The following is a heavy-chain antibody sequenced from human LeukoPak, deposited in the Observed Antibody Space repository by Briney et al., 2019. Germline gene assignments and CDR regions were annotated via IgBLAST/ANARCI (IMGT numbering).Heavy chain of an antibody. D-gene: IGHD3-3*01. V-gene: IGHV5-51*01. Sequence: PAESLKISCTGSGYSFTSHWIAWLRQMPGKGLEYMGITYPRDSDTRYSPAFQGRVTISADTSISTAYLHWSSLQASDTAMYFCARLAGRVRDLGSLGFYSRSWYLYIWGRGTLVTVSS. CDR2: TYPRDSDT. CDR3: ARLAGRVRDLGSLGFYSRSWYLYI. J-gene: IGHJ2*01. CDR1: GYSFTSHW.